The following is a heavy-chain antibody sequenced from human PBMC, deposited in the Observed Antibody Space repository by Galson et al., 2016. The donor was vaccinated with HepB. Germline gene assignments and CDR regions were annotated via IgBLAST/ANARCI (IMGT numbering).Heavy chain of an antibody. J-gene: IGHJ3*02. Sequence: SLKLSCAASGFTFSSYAMHWVRQAPGKGLEWVALISYDGSNKYYADSVKGRLTLSRDNSKNTLYLQMNSLRAEDTAVYYCARGGTPYDFWTTGAFDIWGQGTMVTVSS. CDR1: GFTFSSYA. CDR2: ISYDGSNK. V-gene: IGHV3-30-3*01. D-gene: IGHD3-3*01. CDR3: ARGGTPYDFWTTGAFDI.